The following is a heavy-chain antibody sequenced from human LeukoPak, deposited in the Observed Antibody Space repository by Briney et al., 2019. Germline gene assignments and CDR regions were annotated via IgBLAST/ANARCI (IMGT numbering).Heavy chain of an antibody. CDR2: ISSSSSYI. D-gene: IGHD3-22*01. CDR1: GFTFSSYS. V-gene: IGHV3-21*01. J-gene: IGHJ3*02. CDR3: ARDRTYYYDSSGFVRDAFDI. Sequence: GGSLRLSCAASGFTFSSYSMNWVRQAPGKGLEWVSSISSSSSYIYYADSVKGRFTISRDNAKNSLYLQMSSLRAEDTAVYYCARDRTYYYDSSGFVRDAFDIWGQGTMVTVSS.